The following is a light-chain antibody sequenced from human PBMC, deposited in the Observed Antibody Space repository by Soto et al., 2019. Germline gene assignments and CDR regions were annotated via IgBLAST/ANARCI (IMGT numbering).Light chain of an antibody. J-gene: IGLJ3*02. Sequence: SYELTQPPSVSVTPGQTARITCSGDALPKQYAYWYQQKPGQAPVLVIYKDSERPSGIPERFSGSSSGTTVTLTISGVQAEDEADYYCQSADSTKNWVFGGGTKLTVL. CDR2: KDS. V-gene: IGLV3-25*03. CDR3: QSADSTKNWV. CDR1: ALPKQY.